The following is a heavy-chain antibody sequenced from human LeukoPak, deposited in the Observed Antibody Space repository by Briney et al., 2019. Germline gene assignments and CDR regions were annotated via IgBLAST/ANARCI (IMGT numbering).Heavy chain of an antibody. CDR1: GGSISSGSYY. V-gene: IGHV4-61*02. D-gene: IGHD2-15*01. Sequence: PSETLSLTCTVSGGSISSGSYYWSWIRQPAGKGLEWIGRIYTSGSTNYNPSLKSRVTISVDTSKNQFSLKLSSVAAADTAVYYCARDLDGWYYYMDVWGKGTTVTISS. CDR2: IYTSGST. CDR3: ARDLDGWYYYMDV. J-gene: IGHJ6*03.